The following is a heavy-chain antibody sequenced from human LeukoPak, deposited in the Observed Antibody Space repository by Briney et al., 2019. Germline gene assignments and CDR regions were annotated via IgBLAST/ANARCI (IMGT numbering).Heavy chain of an antibody. V-gene: IGHV3-30*03. CDR1: GFIVSSNY. D-gene: IGHD3-10*01. CDR3: AREGYYGSGSPPSLYFDY. Sequence: GGSLRLSCAASGFIVSSNYMSWVRQAPGKGLEWVAVTSSDLNVKLYADSVKGRFTISRDNSRSTLYLQMNSLRPEDTAIYYCAREGYYGSGSPPSLYFDYWGQGTLVTVSS. J-gene: IGHJ4*02. CDR2: TSSDLNVK.